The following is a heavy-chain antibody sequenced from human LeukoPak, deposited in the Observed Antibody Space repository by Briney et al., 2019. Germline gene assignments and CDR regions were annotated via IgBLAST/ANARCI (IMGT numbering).Heavy chain of an antibody. CDR3: ARVTTGTTFFDY. D-gene: IGHD1-1*01. Sequence: ASVKVSCKASGYTFTSYGISWVRQAPGQGLEWMGWISAYNGNTNYAQKFQGRVTMTRDTSISTAYMELSRLRSDDTAVYYCARVTTGTTFFDYWGQGTLVTVSS. CDR2: ISAYNGNT. J-gene: IGHJ4*02. CDR1: GYTFTSYG. V-gene: IGHV1-18*01.